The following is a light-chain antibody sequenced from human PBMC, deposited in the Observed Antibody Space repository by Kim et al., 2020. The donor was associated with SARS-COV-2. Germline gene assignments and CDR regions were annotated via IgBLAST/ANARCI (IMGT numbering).Light chain of an antibody. J-gene: IGLJ3*02. CDR2: KDS. CDR1: ALPKQY. CDR3: QSADSSGTYNWV. V-gene: IGLV3-25*03. Sequence: SYELTQPPSVSVSPGQTARITCSGDALPKQYAYWYQQKPGQAPVLVIYKDSERPSGIPERFSGSSSGTTVTLTISGVQAEDVADYYCQSADSSGTYNWVFGGGTQLTVL.